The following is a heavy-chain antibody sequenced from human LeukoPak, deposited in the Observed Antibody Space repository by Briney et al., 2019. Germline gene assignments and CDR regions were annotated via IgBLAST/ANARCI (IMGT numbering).Heavy chain of an antibody. J-gene: IGHJ3*02. Sequence: GGSLRLSCAASGFTFRSYEMNWVRQAPGKGLGWVSYISSSHIYYADSVKGRFTISRDNAKNSLYLQMNSLRAEDTAVYYCAREEGGSGSYYVGSQAAFDIWGQGTMVTVSS. CDR1: GFTFRSYE. D-gene: IGHD1-26*01. V-gene: IGHV3-48*03. CDR3: AREEGGSGSYYVGSQAAFDI. CDR2: ISSSHI.